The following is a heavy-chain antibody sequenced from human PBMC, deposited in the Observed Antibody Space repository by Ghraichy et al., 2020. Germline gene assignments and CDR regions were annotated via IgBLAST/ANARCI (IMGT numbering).Heavy chain of an antibody. J-gene: IGHJ4*02. V-gene: IGHV3-53*01. D-gene: IGHD2-8*02. Sequence: GESLNISCVASGVTVSDNYMLWFRQAPGKGLEWVSLIYSGGGTDYADSVRGRFTISRDKSKNTLYLQMHNLRAEDTAVYYCARDGPGGGIRGQGTLVTVSS. CDR2: IYSGGGT. CDR1: GVTVSDNY. CDR3: ARDGPGGGI.